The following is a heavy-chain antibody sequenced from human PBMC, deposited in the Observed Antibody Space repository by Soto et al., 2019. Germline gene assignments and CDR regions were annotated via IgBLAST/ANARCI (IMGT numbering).Heavy chain of an antibody. V-gene: IGHV4-34*01. CDR1: GGSFSGYS. CDR3: ARRWQQLVGGFDY. CDR2: INHSGST. J-gene: IGHJ4*02. Sequence: SETLSLTCAVYGGSFSGYSWTWIRQPPGTGLEWIGEINHSGSTNYNPSLKSRITINPDTSKNQFSLQLNSVTPEDTAVYYCARRWQQLVGGFDYWGQGILVTVSS. D-gene: IGHD6-13*01.